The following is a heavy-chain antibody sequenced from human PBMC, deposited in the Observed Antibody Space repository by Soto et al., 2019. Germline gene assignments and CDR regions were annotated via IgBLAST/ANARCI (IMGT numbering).Heavy chain of an antibody. CDR3: ASANSGSTIFGVVNGWFDP. D-gene: IGHD3-3*01. CDR1: GGSISTSRSY. CDR2: IYYSGST. V-gene: IGHV4-39*07. Sequence: TSETLSLTCNVSGGSISTSRSYWAWMRQPPGKGREWIGNIYYSGSTNYNPSLKSRVTISVDTSKNPFSLKLSSVTAADTAVYYCASANSGSTIFGVVNGWFDPWGQGTLVTVSS. J-gene: IGHJ5*02.